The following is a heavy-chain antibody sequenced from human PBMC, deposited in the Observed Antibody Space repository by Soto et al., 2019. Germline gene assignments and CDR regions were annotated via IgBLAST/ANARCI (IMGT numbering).Heavy chain of an antibody. CDR3: ARAMGPAANFDY. CDR1: GGSISSGGYY. CDR2: IYYSGST. D-gene: IGHD2-2*01. Sequence: SETLSLTCTVSGGSISSGGYYWSWIRQHPGKGLEWIGYIYYSGSTYYNPSLKSRVTISVDTSKNQFSLKLSSVTAADTAVYYCARAMGPAANFDYWGQGTLVTVSS. V-gene: IGHV4-31*03. J-gene: IGHJ4*02.